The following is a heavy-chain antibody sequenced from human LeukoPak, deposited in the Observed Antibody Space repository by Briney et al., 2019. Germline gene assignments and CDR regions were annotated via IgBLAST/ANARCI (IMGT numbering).Heavy chain of an antibody. CDR3: ARVYSSSSWVFDP. CDR2: IYHSGST. V-gene: IGHV4-4*02. J-gene: IGHJ5*02. D-gene: IGHD6-6*01. Sequence: PSGTLSLTCAVSGGSISSSNWWSWVRQPPGKGLEWIGEIYHSGSTNYNPSLKSRVTISVDTSKNQFSLKLSSVTAADTAVYYCARVYSSSSWVFDPWGQGTLVTVSS. CDR1: GGSISSSNW.